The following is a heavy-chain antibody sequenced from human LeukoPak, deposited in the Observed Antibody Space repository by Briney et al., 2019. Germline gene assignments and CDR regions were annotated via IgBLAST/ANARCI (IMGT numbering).Heavy chain of an antibody. Sequence: PGGSLRLSCAASGFTFSSYAMSWVRQAPGKGLEWVSAISGGGGSTYYADSVKGRFTISRDNSKNTLYLQMNSLRAEDTAVYYCAKDSEGALFFNWFDPWGQGTLVTVSS. D-gene: IGHD3-10*02. CDR1: GFTFSSYA. V-gene: IGHV3-23*01. CDR2: ISGGGGST. J-gene: IGHJ5*02. CDR3: AKDSEGALFFNWFDP.